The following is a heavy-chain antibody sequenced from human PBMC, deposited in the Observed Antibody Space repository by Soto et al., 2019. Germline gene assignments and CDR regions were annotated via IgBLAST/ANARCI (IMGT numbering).Heavy chain of an antibody. CDR3: TSGADGFDY. Sequence: EVQLVESGGDLVQPGGSLRLSCAASGFTFSSYDFHWVRQATGKGLVWVSGIGTAGDTYYAGSVKGRFIMSRENAKNSLYLQMNSLRAGDTAVYYCTSGADGFDYWGQGTLFTVSS. CDR2: IGTAGDT. D-gene: IGHD3-16*01. J-gene: IGHJ4*02. V-gene: IGHV3-13*01. CDR1: GFTFSSYD.